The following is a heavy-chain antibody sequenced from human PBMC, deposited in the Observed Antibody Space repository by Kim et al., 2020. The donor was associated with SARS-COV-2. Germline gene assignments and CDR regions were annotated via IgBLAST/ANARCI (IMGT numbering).Heavy chain of an antibody. V-gene: IGHV1-18*01. D-gene: IGHD3-10*01. CDR2: ISVSHGHT. CDR3: ATYDLGSGNYYTSPLDY. Sequence: ASVKVSCKSSGHTFSNYGVTWVRQAPGQGLEWVGWISVSHGHTNSAQKFHDRFTMTSDESTTTAYLEVRSLRFDDTAIYYCATYDLGSGNYYTSPLDYWGQGTLVIVSS. CDR1: GHTFSNYG. J-gene: IGHJ4*02.